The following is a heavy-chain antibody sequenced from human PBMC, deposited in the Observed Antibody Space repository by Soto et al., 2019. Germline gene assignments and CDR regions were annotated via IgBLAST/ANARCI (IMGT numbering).Heavy chain of an antibody. CDR3: ARDVSSDTTGFRGYDL. D-gene: IGHD3-10*01. CDR2: FIPIFVSA. CDR1: GGTVSSYA. Sequence: ASVKVSCKASGGTVSSYAITWVRQAPGKGLEWMGVFIPIFVSAHYAPKFQGRITITADESTSTAYMELSGLTSEDTAIYYCARDVSSDTTGFRGYDLWGKGTQVTSPQ. V-gene: IGHV1-69*13. J-gene: IGHJ4*02.